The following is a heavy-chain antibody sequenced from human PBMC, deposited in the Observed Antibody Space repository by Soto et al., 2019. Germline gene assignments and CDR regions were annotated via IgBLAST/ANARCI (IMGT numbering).Heavy chain of an antibody. V-gene: IGHV3-7*03. Sequence: GGSLRLSCAASGFTFNDHWMTWVRQAPGKGLEWVAHIKKDGSEKRYVESVKGRFTISRDDAKNSLSLQMNTLRPEDTAIYYCARVAVDTGYRPFDYWGQGTPVTVSS. CDR3: ARVAVDTGYRPFDY. J-gene: IGHJ4*02. CDR2: IKKDGSEK. CDR1: GFTFNDHW. D-gene: IGHD5-18*01.